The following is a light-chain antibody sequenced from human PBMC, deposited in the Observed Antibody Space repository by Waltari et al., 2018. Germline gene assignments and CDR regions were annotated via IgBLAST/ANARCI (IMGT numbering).Light chain of an antibody. CDR2: RNI. J-gene: IGLJ2*01. V-gene: IGLV1-47*01. CDR1: SSNLRSYN. CDR3: AVWDDSLSGVV. Sequence: QSVVTQPASASGTPGQRVTIPCSGSSSNLRSYNVYCAQQPPGTAPQPLIFRNIQRPSGVPDRFSGSKSGTSASLAIGGLQSEDEADYYCAVWDDSLSGVVFGGGTKLTVL.